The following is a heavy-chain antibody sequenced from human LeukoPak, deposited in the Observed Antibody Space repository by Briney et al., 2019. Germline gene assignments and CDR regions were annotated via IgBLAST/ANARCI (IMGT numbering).Heavy chain of an antibody. V-gene: IGHV3-7*01. CDR3: ARDRYSGSYRASDY. Sequence: GGSLRLSCAASGFTLSSYWMSWVRQAPGKGLEWVANIKQDGSEKYYVDSVKGRFTIPRDNAKNSLYLQMNSLRAEDTAVYYCARDRYSGSYRASDYWGQGTLVTVSS. D-gene: IGHD1-26*01. CDR2: IKQDGSEK. J-gene: IGHJ4*02. CDR1: GFTLSSYW.